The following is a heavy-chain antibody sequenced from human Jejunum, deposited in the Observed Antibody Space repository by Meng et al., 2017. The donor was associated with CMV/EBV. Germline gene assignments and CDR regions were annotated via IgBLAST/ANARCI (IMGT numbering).Heavy chain of an antibody. J-gene: IGHJ6*02. D-gene: IGHD2-21*01. CDR3: AKRINLGRGSIVDYYAMDV. Sequence: IHLVRQGSGKGLEWIAYIRVGSTVIKYADSVRGRCTISRDNAKNSLYLQMNSLRVEDTAVYYCAKRINLGRGSIVDYYAMDVWGQGTTVTVSS. V-gene: IGHV3-48*04. CDR2: IRVGSTVI.